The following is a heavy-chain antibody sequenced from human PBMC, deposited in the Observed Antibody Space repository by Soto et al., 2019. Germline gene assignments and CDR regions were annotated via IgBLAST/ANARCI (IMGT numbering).Heavy chain of an antibody. CDR2: IYYSGST. D-gene: IGHD6-13*01. J-gene: IGHJ4*02. Sequence: QVQLQESGPGLVKPSQTLSLTCTVSGGSISSGGYYWSWIRQHPGKGLEWIGYIYYSGSTYYNPALKCRVTVSVDTSKNQFSLKLSSVTAADTAVYYCASLDGQQLVAKHWGQGTLVTVSS. CDR3: ASLDGQQLVAKH. V-gene: IGHV4-31*03. CDR1: GGSISSGGYY.